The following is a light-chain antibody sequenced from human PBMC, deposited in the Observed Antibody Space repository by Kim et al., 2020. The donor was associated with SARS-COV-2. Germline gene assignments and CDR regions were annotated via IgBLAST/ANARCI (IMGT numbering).Light chain of an antibody. CDR1: QSVSSTY. CDR3: QQYSSSPAT. Sequence: SAGERATLSYRASQSVSSTYLAWYQQNPGQAPRRLIYGASSRATGIPDRFSGSGSGTDFTLTITRLEPEDFAVYYCQQYSSSPATFGQGTKVDIK. J-gene: IGKJ1*01. V-gene: IGKV3-20*01. CDR2: GAS.